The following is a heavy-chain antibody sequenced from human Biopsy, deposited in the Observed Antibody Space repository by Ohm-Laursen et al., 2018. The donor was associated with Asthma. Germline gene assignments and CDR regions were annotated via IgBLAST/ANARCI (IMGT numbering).Heavy chain of an antibody. CDR3: ARAGALIVGATMGY. J-gene: IGHJ4*02. D-gene: IGHD1-26*01. CDR2: INPSGGST. Sequence: GASVKVSCKTHGDILSSFGIKWVRKAPGQGLEWMGIINPSGGSTSYAQKFQGRVTMTRDTSTSTVYMELSSLRSEDTAVYYCARAGALIVGATMGYWGQGTLVTVS. V-gene: IGHV1-46*01. CDR1: GDILSSFG.